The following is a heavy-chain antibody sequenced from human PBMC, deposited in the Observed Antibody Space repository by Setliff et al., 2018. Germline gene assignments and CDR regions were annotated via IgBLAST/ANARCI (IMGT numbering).Heavy chain of an antibody. CDR1: GYLLTSYG. J-gene: IGHJ6*02. V-gene: IGHV1-18*01. CDR2: ISPYNGHT. D-gene: IGHD3-10*01. Sequence: ASVKVSCKTSGYLLTSYGLTWVRQAPGQGLEGMGWISPYNGHTNSAQKLQGRDTMTTDTSTNTAYMELRSLRFDDSAIYYCAKEPAVSLTEAVRRSYYDYALDVWGQGTTVTVSS. CDR3: AKEPAVSLTEAVRRSYYDYALDV.